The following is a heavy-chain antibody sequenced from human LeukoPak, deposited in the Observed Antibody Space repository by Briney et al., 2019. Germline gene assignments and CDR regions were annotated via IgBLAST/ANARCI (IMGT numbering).Heavy chain of an antibody. J-gene: IGHJ6*03. D-gene: IGHD3-10*01. CDR1: GFTFTNYW. V-gene: IGHV3-7*01. CDR2: IKQDGSDK. CDR3: AINGDYYYGSGKYQRLREVMDV. Sequence: GGSLRLSCAASGFTFTNYWMSWVRQAPGKGLEWVANIKQDGSDKFYVDSVKGRFTISRDNAKNSLSLQMNNLRGEDTAVYYCAINGDYYYGSGKYQRLREVMDVWGKGTTVIISS.